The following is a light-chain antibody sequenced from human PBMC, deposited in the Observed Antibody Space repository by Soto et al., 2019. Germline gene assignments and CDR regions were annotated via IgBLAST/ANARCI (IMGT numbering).Light chain of an antibody. Sequence: EIVLTQSPATLSSSLGERDTLSCRASQSVSSYLAWYQQKPGQAPRLLISDASNRATGIPARFSGSGFGTDFTLTISSLEPEDFAVYCCQQRSNWPPRITFGQGTRLEIK. CDR3: QQRSNWPPRIT. CDR1: QSVSSY. V-gene: IGKV3-11*01. CDR2: DAS. J-gene: IGKJ5*01.